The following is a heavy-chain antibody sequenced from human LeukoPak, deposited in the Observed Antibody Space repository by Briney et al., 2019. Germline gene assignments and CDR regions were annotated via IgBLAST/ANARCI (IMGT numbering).Heavy chain of an antibody. Sequence: GGSLRLSCAASGFTFSSYWMSWVRQAPGKGLEWVANIKQDGSEKYYVDSVKGRFTISRDNAKNSLYLQMNSLRAEDTAVYYCARDECGGDCYGAVPFDYWGQGTLVTVSS. J-gene: IGHJ4*02. CDR2: IKQDGSEK. D-gene: IGHD2-21*02. V-gene: IGHV3-7*01. CDR3: ARDECGGDCYGAVPFDY. CDR1: GFTFSSYW.